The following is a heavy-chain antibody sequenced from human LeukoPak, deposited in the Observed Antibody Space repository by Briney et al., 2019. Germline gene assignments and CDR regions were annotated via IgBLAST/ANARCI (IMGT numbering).Heavy chain of an antibody. D-gene: IGHD6-13*01. Sequence: GESLKISCKGSGYSFTSYWIGWVRQMPGKGLEWMGIIYPGDSDTRYSPSFQGQVTISADKSISTAYLQWSSLKASDTAMYYCARRGGEQQLATGYYYYYMDVWGKGTTVTISS. V-gene: IGHV5-51*01. CDR3: ARRGGEQQLATGYYYYYMDV. J-gene: IGHJ6*03. CDR1: GYSFTSYW. CDR2: IYPGDSDT.